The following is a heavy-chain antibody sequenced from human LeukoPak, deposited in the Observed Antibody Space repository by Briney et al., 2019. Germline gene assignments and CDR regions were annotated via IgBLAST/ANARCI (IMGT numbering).Heavy chain of an antibody. J-gene: IGHJ4*02. CDR2: ISGSGGST. V-gene: IGHV3-23*01. D-gene: IGHD1-26*01. CDR1: IFPFSRYA. Sequence: PGVPLTLFCRPSIFPFSRYAMRCAPNSPGRGVVGVSAISGSGGSTYYVTAVKGRFTISRDKSKNTLFLQMNSIRAQDTAVYSCAKFQWELLTFAYWGQGTLVTVSS. CDR3: AKFQWELLTFAY.